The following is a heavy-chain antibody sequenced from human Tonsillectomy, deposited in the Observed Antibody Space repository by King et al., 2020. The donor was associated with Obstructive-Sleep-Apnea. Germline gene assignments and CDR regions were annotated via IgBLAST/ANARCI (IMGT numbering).Heavy chain of an antibody. CDR1: GYTFTSYG. V-gene: IGHV1-18*01. CDR3: LREDAD. CDR2: ISPYNGNT. J-gene: IGHJ4*02. Sequence: VQLVESGAEVQNPVASVRVSCKASGYTFTSYGINLGRQAPGQGLELMGLISPYNGNTNYAQKLQGRVTMTTDTSTSTAYMELRSLRSDDTAVYYCLREDADWGQGTLVTVSS.